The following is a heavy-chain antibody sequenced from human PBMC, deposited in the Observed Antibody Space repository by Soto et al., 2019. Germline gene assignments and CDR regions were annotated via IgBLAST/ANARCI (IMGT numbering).Heavy chain of an antibody. CDR3: ARDKDRQQLGGNYYYGIDV. V-gene: IGHV1-69*12. J-gene: IGHJ6*02. CDR2: IIPIFTTP. Sequence: QVQLVQSGAEVKKPGSSVTVSCKASGGTFGNSAISWVRQAPGQGLEWMGGIIPIFTTPDYEQKFQGRVTTTADEYTTTAYTELTSLTSEDTAVYYCARDKDRQQLGGNYYYGIDVWGQGTTVTVSS. CDR1: GGTFGNSA. D-gene: IGHD3-3*02.